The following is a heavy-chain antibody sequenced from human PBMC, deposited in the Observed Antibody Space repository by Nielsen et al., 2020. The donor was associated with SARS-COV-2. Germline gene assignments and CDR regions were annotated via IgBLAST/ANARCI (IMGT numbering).Heavy chain of an antibody. CDR3: ARGYKKIRSITIFGVVSYYYYGMDV. CDR2: INPSGGST. CDR1: GYTFTSYY. J-gene: IGHJ6*02. V-gene: IGHV1-46*01. Sequence: ASVKVSCKASGYTFTSYYMHWVRQAPGQGLEWMGIINPSGGSTSYAQKFQGRVTMTRNTSISTAYMELSSLRSEDTAVYYCARGYKKIRSITIFGVVSYYYYGMDVWGQGTTVTVSS. D-gene: IGHD3-3*01.